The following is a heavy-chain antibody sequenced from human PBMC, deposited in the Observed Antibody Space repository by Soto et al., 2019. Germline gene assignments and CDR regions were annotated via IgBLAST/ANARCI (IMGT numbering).Heavy chain of an antibody. CDR2: IFSNDEK. Sequence: GSPPTLVNPTETLTLTCTVSGFSLSNARMGVSCIRQPPAKALEWLAHIFSNDEKSYSTSLKSRLTISKDTSKSQVVLTMTNMDPVDTATYYCAWIPRPYYYYDSSGYYFDYWGQGTRVTVSS. D-gene: IGHD3-22*01. CDR1: GFSLSNARMG. V-gene: IGHV2-26*01. J-gene: IGHJ4*02. CDR3: AWIPRPYYYYDSSGYYFDY.